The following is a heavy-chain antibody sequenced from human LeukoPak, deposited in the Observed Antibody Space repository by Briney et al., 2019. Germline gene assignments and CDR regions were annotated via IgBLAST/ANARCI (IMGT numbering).Heavy chain of an antibody. CDR1: GDTLSSYS. V-gene: IGHV1-69*13. CDR2: TIPILGTS. D-gene: IGHD3-22*01. J-gene: IGHJ3*02. Sequence: SVNVSCKACGDTLSSYSISEVRQAPGQGIEGMGGTIPILGTSNYAQQLHGRVTNTDDESTSTTYMELSSKKCEDKAVYYCARDRLMYYYYSSGYRDGFDIWGQGTMVTAS. CDR3: ARDRLMYYYYSSGYRDGFDI.